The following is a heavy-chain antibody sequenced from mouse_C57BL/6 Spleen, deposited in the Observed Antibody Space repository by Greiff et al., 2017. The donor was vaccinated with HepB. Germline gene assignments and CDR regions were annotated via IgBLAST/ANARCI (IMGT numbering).Heavy chain of an antibody. V-gene: IGHV1-54*01. Sequence: VQLQQSGAELVRPGTSVKVSCKASGYAFTNYLIEWVKQRPGQGLEWIGVINPGSGGTNYNEKFKGKATLTADKSSSTAYMQLSSLTSEDSAVYCCARSANWEYYFDYWGQGTTLTVSS. D-gene: IGHD4-1*01. CDR1: GYAFTNYL. CDR3: ARSANWEYYFDY. CDR2: INPGSGGT. J-gene: IGHJ2*01.